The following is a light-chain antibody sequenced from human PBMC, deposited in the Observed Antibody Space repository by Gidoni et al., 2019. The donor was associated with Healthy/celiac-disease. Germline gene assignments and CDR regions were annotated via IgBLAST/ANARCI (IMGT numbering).Light chain of an antibody. J-gene: IGLJ2*01. Sequence: SYELTQPPSVSVSPGQTASIPCSGDKLGDKYACWYQQKPGQSPVLVIYQDSKRPSGIPERFSGSNSGNTATLTISGTQAMDEADYYCQAWDSPLFGGGTKLTVL. V-gene: IGLV3-1*01. CDR3: QAWDSPL. CDR1: KLGDKY. CDR2: QDS.